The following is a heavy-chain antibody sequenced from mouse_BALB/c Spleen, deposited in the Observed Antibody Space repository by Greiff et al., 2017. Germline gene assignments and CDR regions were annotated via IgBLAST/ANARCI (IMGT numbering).Heavy chain of an antibody. V-gene: IGHV5-4*02. J-gene: IGHJ2*01. Sequence: EVKVVESGGGLVKPGGSLKLSCAASGFTFSDYYMYWVRQTPEKRLEWVATISDGGSYTYYPDSVKGRFTISRDNAKNNLYLQMSSLKSEDTAMYYCAREGGTHYFDYWGQGTTLTVSS. D-gene: IGHD4-1*01. CDR2: ISDGGSYT. CDR1: GFTFSDYY. CDR3: AREGGTHYFDY.